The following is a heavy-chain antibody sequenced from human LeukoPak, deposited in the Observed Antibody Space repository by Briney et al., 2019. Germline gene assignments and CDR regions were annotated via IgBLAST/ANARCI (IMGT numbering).Heavy chain of an antibody. Sequence: SETLSLTCTVSGGSISSYYWSWILQPPGKGLEWIWYIYYSGSTNYDPSLKSRVTISVDTSKNQFSLKLSSVTAADTAVYYCARMYSSSSEPPFFDYWGQGTLVTVSS. CDR1: GGSISSYY. D-gene: IGHD6-6*01. V-gene: IGHV4-59*01. CDR3: ARMYSSSSEPPFFDY. J-gene: IGHJ4*02. CDR2: IYYSGST.